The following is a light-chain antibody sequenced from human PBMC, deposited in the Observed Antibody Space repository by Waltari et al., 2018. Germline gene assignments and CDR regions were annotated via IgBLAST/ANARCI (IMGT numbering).Light chain of an antibody. CDR2: EAS. J-gene: IGKJ2*01. CDR3: QQYNDWPYT. Sequence: RVMTQSPASLSVSPGERVTLSCRASQSVRSDLAWFQQKPGRAPRLLIHEASTRVTGIPPRFSASGSGTEFTLTISSLQSEDFAIYYCQQYNDWPYTFGQGP. CDR1: QSVRSD. V-gene: IGKV3D-15*01.